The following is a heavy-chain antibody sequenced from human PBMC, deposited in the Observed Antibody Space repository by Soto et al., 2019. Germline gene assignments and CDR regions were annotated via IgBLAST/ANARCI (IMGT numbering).Heavy chain of an antibody. CDR3: ARDHKRPPIIADHYWGDAFDI. D-gene: IGHD3-16*01. CDR1: GDSVSSTSAA. Sequence: LRTLSLTCAISGDSVSSTSAAWYWIRQSPSRGLEWLGRTYYRSKWYNDYAVSVKSRITINPDTSKNQFSLQLNSVTPEDTAVYYCARDHKRPPIIADHYWGDAFDIWGQGTMVTVSS. J-gene: IGHJ3*02. CDR2: TYYRSKWYN. V-gene: IGHV6-1*01.